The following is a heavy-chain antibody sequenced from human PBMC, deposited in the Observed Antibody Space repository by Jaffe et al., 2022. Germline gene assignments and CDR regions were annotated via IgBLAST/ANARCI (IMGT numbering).Heavy chain of an antibody. CDR1: GGSISSYY. V-gene: IGHV4-59*01. D-gene: IGHD5-12*01. J-gene: IGHJ4*02. Sequence: QVQLQESGPGLVKPSETLSLTCTVSGGSISSYYWSWIRQPPGKGLEWIGYIYYSGSTNYNPSLKSRVTISVDTSKNQFSLKLSSVTAADTAVYYCARVKKDLPNSGYGGVDYWGQGTLVTVSS. CDR3: ARVKKDLPNSGYGGVDY. CDR2: IYYSGST.